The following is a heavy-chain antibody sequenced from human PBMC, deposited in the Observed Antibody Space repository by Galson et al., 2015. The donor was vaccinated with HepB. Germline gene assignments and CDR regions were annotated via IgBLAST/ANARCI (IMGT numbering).Heavy chain of an antibody. V-gene: IGHV4-34*01. CDR1: GGSFSGFF. CDR3: ARARRRDNGPPKRQPPRNWFDP. D-gene: IGHD2-8*01. J-gene: IGHJ5*02. Sequence: ATLSLTCAVYGGSFSGFFWSWLRQPPGKGLEWIGEINHSGSTNYNPSLKSRVTISVDTSKNQFSLRLSSVTAADTAVYYCARARRRDNGPPKRQPPRNWFDPWGQGTLVTVSS. CDR2: INHSGST.